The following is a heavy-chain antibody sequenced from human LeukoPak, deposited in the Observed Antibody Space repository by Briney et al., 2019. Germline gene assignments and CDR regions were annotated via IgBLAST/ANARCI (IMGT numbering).Heavy chain of an antibody. V-gene: IGHV2-5*08. CDR3: AHSRLWFGELFDY. CDR1: GGSISSGF. D-gene: IGHD3-10*01. CDR2: IYWDDDK. Sequence: TLSLTCTVSGGSISSGFWSWIRQPPGKALEWLALIYWDDDKRYSPSLKSRLTITKDTSKNQVVLTMINMNPVDTATYYCAHSRLWFGELFDYWGQGTLVTVSS. J-gene: IGHJ4*02.